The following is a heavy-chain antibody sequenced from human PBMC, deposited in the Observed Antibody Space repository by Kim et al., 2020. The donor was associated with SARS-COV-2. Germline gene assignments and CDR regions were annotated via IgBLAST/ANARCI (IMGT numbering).Heavy chain of an antibody. D-gene: IGHD6-13*01. J-gene: IGHJ4*02. CDR2: INQDGSQK. CDR3: ATFGTQQLVDFDC. Sequence: GGSLRLSCAASGFTFSCYWMSWVRQAPGKGLEWVANINQDGSQKYYVDSVKGRFTISRDNAENLVFLQMNSLRVEDTAVYYCATFGTQQLVDFDCWGQGTLVTVSS. CDR1: GFTFSCYW. V-gene: IGHV3-7*01.